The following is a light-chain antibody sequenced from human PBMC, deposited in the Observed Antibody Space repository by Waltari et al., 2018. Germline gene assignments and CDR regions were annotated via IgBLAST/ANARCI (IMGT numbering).Light chain of an antibody. J-gene: IGKJ1*01. CDR2: EAP. Sequence: EIVLTQSPGTLSLSPGERATLSCRASQSVGKSLAWYQEQPGQEPRLPIYEAPSRATGIPDRFSGSGFGTDFSLTISRLEPEDXXVYYCQKYVSLPATFGQGTKVEIK. CDR3: QKYVSLPAT. V-gene: IGKV3-20*01. CDR1: QSVGKS.